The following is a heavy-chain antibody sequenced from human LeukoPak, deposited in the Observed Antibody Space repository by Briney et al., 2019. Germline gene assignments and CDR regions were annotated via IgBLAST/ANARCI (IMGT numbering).Heavy chain of an antibody. CDR1: GFTFSNYA. J-gene: IGHJ1*01. V-gene: IGHV3-23*01. Sequence: GGSLRLSCAASGFTFSNYAMSWVRQAPGKGLEWVSTISGSGGSTFYADSVKGRFTISRDNSKNTLYLQMNSLRAEDTAVYYCARVPSYYYDSSGYYSNYFQHWGQGTLVTVSS. D-gene: IGHD3-22*01. CDR3: ARVPSYYYDSSGYYSNYFQH. CDR2: ISGSGGST.